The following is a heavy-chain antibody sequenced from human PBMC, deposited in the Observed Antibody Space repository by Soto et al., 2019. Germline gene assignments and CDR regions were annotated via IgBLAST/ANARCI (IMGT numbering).Heavy chain of an antibody. J-gene: IGHJ4*02. Sequence: SETLSLTCAVYGGSFSDYSWSWIRQPPGEGLEWIGEINHSGNTNYNPSLKSRATISVDTSKNQFSLKLSSMTAADTAVYYCARALSVLRGVIIAHWGQGTLVTVSS. CDR1: GGSFSDYS. V-gene: IGHV4-34*01. CDR2: INHSGNT. D-gene: IGHD3-10*01. CDR3: ARALSVLRGVIIAH.